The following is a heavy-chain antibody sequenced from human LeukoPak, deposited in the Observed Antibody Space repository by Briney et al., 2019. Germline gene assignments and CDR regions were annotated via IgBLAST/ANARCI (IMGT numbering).Heavy chain of an antibody. D-gene: IGHD6-13*01. J-gene: IGHJ6*02. V-gene: IGHV1-58*01. Sequence: SVKVSCKASGFTFTSSAVQWVRQARGQRLEWIGWIVVGSGNTNHAQKFQERVTITRDMSTSTAYMELSSLRSEDTAVYYCARGWVGSSWYHRYYYYYGMDVWGQGTTVTVSS. CDR1: GFTFTSSA. CDR2: IVVGSGNT. CDR3: ARGWVGSSWYHRYYYYYGMDV.